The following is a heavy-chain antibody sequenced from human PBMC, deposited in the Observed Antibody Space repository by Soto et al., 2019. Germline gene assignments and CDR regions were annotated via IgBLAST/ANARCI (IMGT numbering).Heavy chain of an antibody. V-gene: IGHV3-33*03. CDR3: EAANYDSSSFDGDY. CDR2: IWYDGSQE. Sequence: QVQLLQSGGGVVQPGGSLRLSCAASGFTFSNFGMNWVRQAPGKGLEWVALIWYDGSQEYYRESVKGRFTISRDNSKSTLYLQMSSLRAEDTAVYYCEAANYDSSSFDGDYWGQGTLVTVSS. D-gene: IGHD3-9*01. J-gene: IGHJ4*02. CDR1: GFTFSNFG.